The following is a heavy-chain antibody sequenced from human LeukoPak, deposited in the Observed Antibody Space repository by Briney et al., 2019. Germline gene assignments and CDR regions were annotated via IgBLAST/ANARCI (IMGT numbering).Heavy chain of an antibody. CDR3: ARGAGYYDSSGYYLYYFDY. CDR1: GFTFSSYW. CDR2: INSDGSST. V-gene: IGHV3-74*01. D-gene: IGHD3-22*01. Sequence: GGSLRLFCAASGFTFSSYWMHWVRQAPGKGLVWVSRINSDGSSTSYADSVKGRFTISRDNAKNTLYLQMNSLRAEDTAVYYCARGAGYYDSSGYYLYYFDYWGQGTLVTVSS. J-gene: IGHJ4*02.